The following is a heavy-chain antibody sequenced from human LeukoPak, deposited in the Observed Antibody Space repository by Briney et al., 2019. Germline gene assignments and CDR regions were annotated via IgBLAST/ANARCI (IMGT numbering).Heavy chain of an antibody. V-gene: IGHV3-64*01. D-gene: IGHD1-14*01. CDR3: ARGQPAGSTDY. CDR2: ISPDGRAT. J-gene: IGHJ4*02. Sequence: PGGSLRLSCAASGFIFSYYSMHWVRQAPGKGLEYVSVISPDGRATYYTNSVKGRFTISRDSSKNTVYLQMDSLRDDDTAVYYCARGQPAGSTDYWGQGTLVTVSS. CDR1: GFIFSYYS.